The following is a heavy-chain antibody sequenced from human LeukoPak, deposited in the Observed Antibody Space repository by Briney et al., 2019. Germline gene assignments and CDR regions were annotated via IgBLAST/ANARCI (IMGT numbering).Heavy chain of an antibody. CDR2: ISWNSGSI. CDR1: GFTFDDYA. J-gene: IGHJ4*02. D-gene: IGHD6-13*01. CDR3: AKDGGPAAGGRDY. V-gene: IGHV3-9*01. Sequence: GGSLRLSCEASGFTFDDYAMHWVRQAPGKGLEWVSGISWNSGSIGYADSVKGRFTISRDNSKNTLYLQMNSLRAEDTAVYYCAKDGGPAAGGRDYWGQGTLVTVSS.